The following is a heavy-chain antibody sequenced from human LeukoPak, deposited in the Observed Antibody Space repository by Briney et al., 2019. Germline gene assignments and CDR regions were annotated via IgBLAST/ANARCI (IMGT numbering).Heavy chain of an antibody. CDR1: GFTFSSYS. J-gene: IGHJ4*02. D-gene: IGHD1-26*01. V-gene: IGHV3-7*01. CDR3: AKDGGWELLRMVDY. CDR2: IKEDGSEK. Sequence: GGSLRLSCAASGFTFSSYSMSWVRQAPGKGLEWAANIKEDGSEKYYVDSVKGRFTVSRDNAKNTLHLQMNSLRAEDTAVYYCAKDGGWELLRMVDYWGQGTLVIVSS.